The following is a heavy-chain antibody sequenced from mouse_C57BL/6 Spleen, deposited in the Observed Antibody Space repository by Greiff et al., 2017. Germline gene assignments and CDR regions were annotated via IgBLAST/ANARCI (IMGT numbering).Heavy chain of an antibody. Sequence: VQLQQSGPELVKPGASVKISCKASGYAFSSSWMNWVKQRPGKGLEWIGRIYPGDGDTNSNGKFKGKATLTADKSSSTAYMQLSSLTSEDSAVYFCARSGGYDDYAMDYGGQGTSVTVSS. CDR2: IYPGDGDT. CDR1: GYAFSSSW. V-gene: IGHV1-82*01. D-gene: IGHD2-2*01. J-gene: IGHJ4*01. CDR3: ARSGGYDDYAMDY.